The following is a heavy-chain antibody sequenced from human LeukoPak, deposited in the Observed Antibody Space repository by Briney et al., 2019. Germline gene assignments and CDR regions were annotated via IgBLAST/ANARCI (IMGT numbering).Heavy chain of an antibody. CDR3: ARAARGEDYFDY. CDR1: GFTFSDYY. CDR2: ISSSGSTI. V-gene: IGHV3-11*04. J-gene: IGHJ4*02. Sequence: GGSLRLSCAASGFTFSDYYMSWIRQAPGKGLEWVSYISSSGSTIYYADSVKGRFTISRDNSKNTLYLQMNSLRAEDTAVYYCARAARGEDYFDYWGQGTLVTVSS.